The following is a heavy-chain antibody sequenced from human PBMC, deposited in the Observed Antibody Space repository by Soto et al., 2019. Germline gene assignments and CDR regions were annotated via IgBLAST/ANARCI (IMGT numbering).Heavy chain of an antibody. D-gene: IGHD2-2*02. CDR3: ARDPVAVVPAAIGNYFDY. CDR2: ISYDGSNK. V-gene: IGHV3-30-3*01. Sequence: GGSLRLSCAASGFTFSSYAMHWVRQAPGKGLEWVAVISYDGSNKYYADSVKGRFTISRDNSKNTLYLQMNSLRAEDTAVYYCARDPVAVVPAAIGNYFDYWGQGTLVTVSS. J-gene: IGHJ4*02. CDR1: GFTFSSYA.